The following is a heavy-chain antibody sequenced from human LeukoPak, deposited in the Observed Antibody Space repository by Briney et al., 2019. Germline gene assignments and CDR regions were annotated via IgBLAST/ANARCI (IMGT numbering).Heavy chain of an antibody. J-gene: IGHJ4*02. D-gene: IGHD6-19*01. CDR1: GYTFTSYY. CDR2: INPSGGST. Sequence: GASVKVSCKASGYTFTSYYMHWVRQAPGQGLEWMGIINPSGGSTSYAQKFQGRVTISVDTSKNQFSLKLSSVTAADTAVYYCARERINSSGWYSQGEVTDYWGQGTLVTVSS. CDR3: ARERINSSGWYSQGEVTDY. V-gene: IGHV1-46*01.